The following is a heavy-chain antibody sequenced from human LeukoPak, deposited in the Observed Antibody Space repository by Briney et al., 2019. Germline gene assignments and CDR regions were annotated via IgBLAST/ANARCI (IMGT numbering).Heavy chain of an antibody. CDR2: ISYDGSNK. Sequence: GGSLRLSCAASGFTFSSYAMHWVRQAPGKELEWVAVISYDGSNKYYADSVKGRFTISRDNSKNTLYLQMNSLRAEDTAVYYCARDKTFDYWGQGTLVTVSS. V-gene: IGHV3-30*04. J-gene: IGHJ4*02. CDR3: ARDKTFDY. CDR1: GFTFSSYA.